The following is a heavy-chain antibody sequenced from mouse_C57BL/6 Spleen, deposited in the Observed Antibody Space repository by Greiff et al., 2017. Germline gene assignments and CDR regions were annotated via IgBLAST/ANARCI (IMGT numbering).Heavy chain of an antibody. J-gene: IGHJ2*01. Sequence: VQLQQSGAELVRPGTSVKVSCKASGYAFTNYLIEWVKQRPGQGLEWIGVINPGSGGTNYNEKFKGKAKLTADKSSSTAYMQLSILTSEDSAVYFCARSTVVDYFDYWGQGTTLTVSS. CDR2: INPGSGGT. CDR3: ARSTVVDYFDY. CDR1: GYAFTNYL. D-gene: IGHD1-1*01. V-gene: IGHV1-54*01.